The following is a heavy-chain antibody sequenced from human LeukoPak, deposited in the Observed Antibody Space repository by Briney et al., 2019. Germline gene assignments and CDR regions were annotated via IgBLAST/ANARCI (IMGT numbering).Heavy chain of an antibody. Sequence: GESLKISCKGSGYRFTSYWIAWVRQMPGKGLEWMGIIYPGDSDTRYSPSFQGQVTISADKSISTAYLQWSSLKASGTAMYYRARRSPIYDAFDIWGQGTMVTVSS. J-gene: IGHJ3*02. D-gene: IGHD3-3*02. V-gene: IGHV5-51*01. CDR3: ARRSPIYDAFDI. CDR2: IYPGDSDT. CDR1: GYRFTSYW.